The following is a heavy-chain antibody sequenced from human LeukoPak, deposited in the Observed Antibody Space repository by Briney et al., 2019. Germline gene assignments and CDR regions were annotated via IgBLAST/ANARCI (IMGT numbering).Heavy chain of an antibody. J-gene: IGHJ3*02. Sequence: SETLSLTCAVYGGSFSGYYWSWIRQPPGKGLEWIGEINHSESTNYNPSLKSRVTISVDTSKNQFSLKLSSVTAADTAVYYCARGDSSGSMYAFDIWGQGTMVTVSS. CDR3: ARGDSSGSMYAFDI. V-gene: IGHV4-34*01. CDR2: INHSEST. D-gene: IGHD3-22*01. CDR1: GGSFSGYY.